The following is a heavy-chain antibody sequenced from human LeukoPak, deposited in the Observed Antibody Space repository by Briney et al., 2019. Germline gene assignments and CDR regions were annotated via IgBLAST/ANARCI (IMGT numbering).Heavy chain of an antibody. CDR3: ARSPNILTGRYYFDY. J-gene: IGHJ4*02. V-gene: IGHV4-59*01. D-gene: IGHD3-9*01. CDR2: IYYSGST. CDR1: GGSISSYY. Sequence: SETLSLTCIVSGGSISSYYWSWIRQPPGKGLEWIGYIYYSGSTNYNPSLKSRVTISVDTSKNQFSLKLSSVTAADTAVYYCARSPNILTGRYYFDYWGQGTLVTVSS.